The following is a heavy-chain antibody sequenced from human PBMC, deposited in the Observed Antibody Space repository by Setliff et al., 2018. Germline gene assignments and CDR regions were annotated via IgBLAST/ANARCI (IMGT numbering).Heavy chain of an antibody. CDR1: GECFSNNY. J-gene: IGHJ6*03. CDR3: ARESYYYYMDV. Sequence: SETLSLTCSVYGECFSNNYWSWIRQPAGKGLEWIGRIYASGSTNYNPSLKSRVTISVDMSKNQFSLKLSSVTAADTAVYYCARESYYYYMDVWGKGTTVTVSS. CDR2: IYASGST. V-gene: IGHV4-4*07.